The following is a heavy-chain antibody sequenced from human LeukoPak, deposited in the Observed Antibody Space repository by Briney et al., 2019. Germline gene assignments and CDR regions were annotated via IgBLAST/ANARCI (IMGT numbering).Heavy chain of an antibody. CDR3: SHYGSVLTDY. D-gene: IGHD3-10*01. CDR2: ISYDGSNK. J-gene: IGHJ4*02. Sequence: GGSLRLSCAASGFTFSSYGMHWFRRPQAKGWGWVAVISYDGSNKYYADSVKGRFTISRDNSKNTLYLQMNGLRAEDTAVYYCSHYGSVLTDYWGQGTLVTVSS. V-gene: IGHV3-30*03. CDR1: GFTFSSYG.